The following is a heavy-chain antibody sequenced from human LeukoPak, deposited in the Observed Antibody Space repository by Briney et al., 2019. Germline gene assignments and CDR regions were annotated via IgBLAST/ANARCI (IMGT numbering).Heavy chain of an antibody. CDR1: GGTFSSYA. CDR2: IIPIFGTA. J-gene: IGHJ6*02. Sequence: SVKVSCKASGGTFSSYAIIWVRQAPGQGLEWMGGIIPIFGTANYAQKFQGRVTITADESTSTAYMELSSLRSEDTAVYYCARVSLKRDYYYYYGMDVWGQGTTVTVSS. V-gene: IGHV1-69*13. CDR3: ARVSLKRDYYYYYGMDV.